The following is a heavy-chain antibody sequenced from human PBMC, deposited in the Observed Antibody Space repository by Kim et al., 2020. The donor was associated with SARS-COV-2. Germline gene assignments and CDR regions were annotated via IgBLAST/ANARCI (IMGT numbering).Heavy chain of an antibody. V-gene: IGHV3-48*01. CDR3: ARDCTLSTMIEDYGMDV. D-gene: IGHD3-22*01. J-gene: IGHJ6*02. Sequence: VKGRFTISRENAKNSLYLQMNSLIAEDTAGYYCARDCTLSTMIEDYGMDVWGQGTTFTVSS.